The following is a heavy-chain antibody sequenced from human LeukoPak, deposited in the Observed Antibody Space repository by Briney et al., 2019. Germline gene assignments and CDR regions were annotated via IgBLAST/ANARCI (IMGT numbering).Heavy chain of an antibody. J-gene: IGHJ5*02. CDR1: GGSISSYY. CDR2: IYYSGST. CDR3: ARYGSGSYYSNLYNWFDP. Sequence: SESLSLTCTVSGGSISSYYWSWIRQPPGKGLEWIGYIYYSGSTNYNPSLKSRVTISVDTPKNQFSLKLSSVTAADTAVYYCARYGSGSYYSNLYNWFDPWGQGTLVTVSS. D-gene: IGHD3-10*01. V-gene: IGHV4-59*01.